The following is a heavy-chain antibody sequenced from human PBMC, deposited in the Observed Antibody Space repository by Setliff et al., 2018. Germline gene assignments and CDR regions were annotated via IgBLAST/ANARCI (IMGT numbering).Heavy chain of an antibody. CDR1: GYSFADSI. V-gene: IGHV1-18*01. CDR2: ISVYSGNT. CDR3: ARDLNRWFGEFAFDI. D-gene: IGHD3-10*01. Sequence: GASVKVSCKTSGYSFADSIVTWVRQAPGQGLEWVGWISVYSGNTYYAQKLQDRVTLTTDTSTTTAYLELRSLRPDDTAVYYCARDLNRWFGEFAFDIWGQGTMVTVSS. J-gene: IGHJ3*02.